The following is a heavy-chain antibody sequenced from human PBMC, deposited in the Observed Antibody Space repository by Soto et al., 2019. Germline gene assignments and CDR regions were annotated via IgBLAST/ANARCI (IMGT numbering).Heavy chain of an antibody. CDR1: GYTFTDYF. J-gene: IGHJ4*02. Sequence: QVQLVQSGAEVKKPGASVEVSCKASGYTFTDYFIHWVRQAPGQGLEWMGWINPNTGGINYAQKFQGRISMTRETSISTAYMELSVLRSDDAVLYFCAISLSTISARPHYWGQGTLVTVSS. V-gene: IGHV1-2*02. CDR3: AISLSTISARPHY. CDR2: INPNTGGI. D-gene: IGHD6-6*01.